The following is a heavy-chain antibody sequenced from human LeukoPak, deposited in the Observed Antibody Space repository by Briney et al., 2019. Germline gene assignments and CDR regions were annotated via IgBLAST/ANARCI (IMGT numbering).Heavy chain of an antibody. D-gene: IGHD2-2*01. J-gene: IGHJ3*02. CDR1: GYTLTELS. Sequence: GASVKVSCKVSGYTLTELSMHWVRQAPGKGLEWMGGFDPEDGETIYAQKFQGRVTKTEDTSTDTAYMELSSLRSEDTAVYYCATPPTYCSSTSCYGAFDIWGQGTMVTVSS. CDR2: FDPEDGET. V-gene: IGHV1-24*01. CDR3: ATPPTYCSSTSCYGAFDI.